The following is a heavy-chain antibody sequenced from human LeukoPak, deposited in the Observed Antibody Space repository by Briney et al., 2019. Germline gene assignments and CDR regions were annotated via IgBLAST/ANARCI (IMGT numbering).Heavy chain of an antibody. D-gene: IGHD6-13*01. CDR3: ARGTSSSSWYFDY. CDR1: AARVSSNSAT. V-gene: IGHV6-1*01. CDR2: TYYRSKWYN. J-gene: IGHJ4*02. Sequence: SQTLSLTCAISAARVSSNSATWTWIRHSPSRGLEWPGLTYYRSKWYNDYAVSVKSRITINPDTTKNQFALQLISVTPEDTAVYYCARGTSSSSWYFDYWGQGTLVTVSS.